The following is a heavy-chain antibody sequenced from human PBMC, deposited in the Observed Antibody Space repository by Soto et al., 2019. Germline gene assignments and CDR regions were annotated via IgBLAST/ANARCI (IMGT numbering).Heavy chain of an antibody. D-gene: IGHD2-21*02. CDR2: IIPIFGTA. Sequence: QVQLVQSGAEVKKPGSSVKVSCKASGGTFSSYAISWVRQAPGQGLEWMGGIIPIFGTANYAQKFQGRVTITADESTSTAYMELSSLRSEDTAVYYCARRDSIAYCGGDCYFDAFYIWGQGTMVTVSS. CDR1: GGTFSSYA. V-gene: IGHV1-69*01. J-gene: IGHJ3*02. CDR3: ARRDSIAYCGGDCYFDAFYI.